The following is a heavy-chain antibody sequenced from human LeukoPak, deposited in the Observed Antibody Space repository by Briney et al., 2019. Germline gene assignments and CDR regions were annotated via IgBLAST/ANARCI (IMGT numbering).Heavy chain of an antibody. CDR2: IYTSGNT. V-gene: IGHV4-4*07. Sequence: SETLSLTCTVSSGSISSYYWSCIRQPAGKGLEWIGRIYTSGNTNYIPSLKRRITMSVDTSKDQCALKLSSVTAADTAVYYWARDYDKGFDSWGQGALVTVSS. J-gene: IGHJ4*02. CDR1: SGSISSYY. D-gene: IGHD3-9*01. CDR3: ARDYDKGFDS.